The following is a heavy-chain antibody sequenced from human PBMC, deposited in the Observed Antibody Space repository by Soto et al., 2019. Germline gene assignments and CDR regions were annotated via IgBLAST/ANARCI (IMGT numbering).Heavy chain of an antibody. Sequence: SETLSLTCIVSGVSVTSYTWSWVRQPANKGVEWIGRVFSSVSATXSPSRKSRVRISMDTPENRIALKLDSVTAADAGVYYCTRDGMTTGDTWGPGTLVTVSS. CDR1: GVSVTSYT. V-gene: IGHV4-4*07. J-gene: IGHJ4*02. CDR2: VFSSVSA. CDR3: TRDGMTTGDT. D-gene: IGHD2-21*02.